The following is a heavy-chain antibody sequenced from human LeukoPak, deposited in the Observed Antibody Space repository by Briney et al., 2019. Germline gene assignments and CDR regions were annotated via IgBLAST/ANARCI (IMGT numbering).Heavy chain of an antibody. V-gene: IGHV3-23*01. CDR2: ISGSGGST. CDR3: ASRGELPATPARARGFFDY. D-gene: IGHD3-16*01. Sequence: PGGSLRLSCAASGFTFSSYAMSWVRQAPGKGLEWVSAISGSGGSTYYADSVKGRFTISRDNSKNTLYLQMNSLRAEDTAVYYCASRGELPATPARARGFFDYWGQGTLVTVSS. CDR1: GFTFSSYA. J-gene: IGHJ4*02.